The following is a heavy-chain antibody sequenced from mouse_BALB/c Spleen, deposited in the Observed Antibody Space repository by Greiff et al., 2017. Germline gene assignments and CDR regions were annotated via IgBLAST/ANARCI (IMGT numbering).Heavy chain of an antibody. CDR2: SRNKANDYTT. Sequence: EVMLVESGGGLVQPGGSLRLSCATSGFTFSDFYMEWVRQPPGKRLEWIAASRNKANDYTTEYSASVKGRFIVSRDTSQSILYLQMNALRAEDTAIYYCARDAGLRMAYYAMDDWGQGTSVTVSS. J-gene: IGHJ4*01. CDR3: ARDAGLRMAYYAMDD. V-gene: IGHV7-1*02. D-gene: IGHD2-2*01. CDR1: GFTFSDFY.